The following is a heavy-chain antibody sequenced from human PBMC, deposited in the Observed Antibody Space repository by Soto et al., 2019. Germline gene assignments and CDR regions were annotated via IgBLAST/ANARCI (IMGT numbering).Heavy chain of an antibody. J-gene: IGHJ4*02. D-gene: IGHD4-17*01. CDR2: IRSKAYGGTT. Sequence: LRLSCRASGFTFGDYAMSWFRQSPGKGLEWVGFIRSKAYGGTTEYAASVKGRFTISGDDSKSIAYLQMNSLKTEDTAVYYCTEALTSDRPYWGQGTLVTVSS. CDR1: GFTFGDYA. V-gene: IGHV3-49*03. CDR3: TEALTSDRPY.